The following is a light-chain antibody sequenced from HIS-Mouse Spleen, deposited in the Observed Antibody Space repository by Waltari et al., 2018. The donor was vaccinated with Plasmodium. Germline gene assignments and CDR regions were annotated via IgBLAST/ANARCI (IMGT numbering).Light chain of an antibody. CDR2: EDS. V-gene: IGLV3-10*01. J-gene: IGLJ3*02. CDR1: ALPKKY. Sequence: SYELTQPPSVSVSPGQTARITCSGDALPKKYAYWYQQKSGQAPVLVIYEDSKRPSGIAASFSGSSSGTMATLTISGAQVEDEADYYCYSTDSSGNHRVFGGGTKLTVL. CDR3: YSTDSSGNHRV.